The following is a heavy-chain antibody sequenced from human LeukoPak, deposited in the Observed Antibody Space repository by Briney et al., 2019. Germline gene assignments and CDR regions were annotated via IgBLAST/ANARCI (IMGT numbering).Heavy chain of an antibody. V-gene: IGHV4-34*01. CDR3: ARGPHPTVGAAEDYFDY. CDR2: INHSGST. CDR1: GVSFSGYY. J-gene: IGHJ4*01. Sequence: SGTLSLTCAAYGVSFSGYYWSWVRQPPGKGLEWVGEINHSGSTNYNPTRKSRVTISKATAKNKFSLKLRCVTATATAVYYYARGPHPTVGAAEDYFDYWGQGTLVTVSS. D-gene: IGHD6-13*01.